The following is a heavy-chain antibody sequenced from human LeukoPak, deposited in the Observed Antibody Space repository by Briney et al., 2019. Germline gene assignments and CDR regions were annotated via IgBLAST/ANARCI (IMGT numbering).Heavy chain of an antibody. CDR3: AKDVDPFGSGSYVEGFDY. CDR1: GFTFSSYG. CDR2: ISFDASNK. J-gene: IGHJ4*02. Sequence: PGRSLRLSCAASGFTFSSYGMHWVRQAPGKGLEWVTVISFDASNKYYADSVKGRFTISRDNSKNTLYLQVNSLRAEDTAVYYCAKDVDPFGSGSYVEGFDYWGQGTLVTVSS. D-gene: IGHD3-10*01. V-gene: IGHV3-30*18.